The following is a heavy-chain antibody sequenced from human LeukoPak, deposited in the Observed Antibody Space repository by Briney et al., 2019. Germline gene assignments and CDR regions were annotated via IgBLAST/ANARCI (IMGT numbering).Heavy chain of an antibody. J-gene: IGHJ4*02. Sequence: GSLRLSCAASGFTFSSYGMPWVRQAPGKGVDWVAVISNDGSKKYYADSVKGRFTISRDNSKNTLSLQVSSLRTEDTAVYYCAKDRYSYAFEYSDSWGQGTLVTVSS. CDR3: AKDRYSYAFEYSDS. CDR1: GFTFSSYG. V-gene: IGHV3-30*18. CDR2: ISNDGSKK. D-gene: IGHD5-18*01.